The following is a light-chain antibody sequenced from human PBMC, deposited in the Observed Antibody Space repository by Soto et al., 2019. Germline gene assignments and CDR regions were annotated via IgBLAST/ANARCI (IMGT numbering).Light chain of an antibody. J-gene: IGLJ2*01. CDR3: QAWDSSTVV. V-gene: IGLV3-1*01. Sequence: SYELIQPPSASVFPGQTASITCSGDELGDKYVCWYQQKAGQSPVLVIYQDNKRPPGIPERFSGSNSGNTATLTIGGTQAMDEADYYCQAWDSSTVVFGGGTKLTVL. CDR1: ELGDKY. CDR2: QDN.